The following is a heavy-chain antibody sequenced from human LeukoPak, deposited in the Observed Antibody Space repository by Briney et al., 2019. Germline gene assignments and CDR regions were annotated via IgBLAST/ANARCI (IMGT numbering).Heavy chain of an antibody. V-gene: IGHV3-23*01. CDR1: GFTFSSYA. D-gene: IGHD3-10*01. CDR2: ISGSGGST. CDR3: AKVITMVRGPTRGAFDI. J-gene: IGHJ3*02. Sequence: GGSLRLSCAASGFTFSSYAMSWVRQAPGEGREWVSAISGSGGSTYYADSVKGRFTISRDNSKNTLYLQMNSLRAEDTAVYYCAKVITMVRGPTRGAFDIWGQGTMVTVSS.